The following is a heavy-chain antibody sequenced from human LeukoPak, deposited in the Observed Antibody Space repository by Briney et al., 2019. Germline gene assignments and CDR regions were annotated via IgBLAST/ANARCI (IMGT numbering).Heavy chain of an antibody. CDR3: ARNGGVGTPYYYYYMDV. CDR1: GGSISSYY. V-gene: IGHV4-4*07. CDR2: IYTSGST. D-gene: IGHD2-8*02. Sequence: SETLSPTCTVSGGSISSYYWSWIRQPAGQGLEWIGRIYTSGSTNYNPSLKSRVTMSVDTSKNQFSLKLSSVTAADTAVYYCARNGGVGTPYYYYYMDVWGKGTTVTVSS. J-gene: IGHJ6*03.